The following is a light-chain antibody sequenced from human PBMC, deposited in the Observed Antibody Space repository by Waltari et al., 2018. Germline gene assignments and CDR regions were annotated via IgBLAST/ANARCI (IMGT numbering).Light chain of an antibody. CDR2: DVR. J-gene: IGLJ2*01. CDR1: SSDIGRYNY. V-gene: IGLV2-14*03. CDR3: NSFTSSNTVI. Sequence: QSALTQPASVSGSPGQSITLSCTGTSSDIGRYNYVSWFQQHPGKAPKLMIYDVRNRPSGVSNRFSGSKSDYTASLTISGLQAEDEAVYFCNSFTSSNTVIVGGGTKLTV.